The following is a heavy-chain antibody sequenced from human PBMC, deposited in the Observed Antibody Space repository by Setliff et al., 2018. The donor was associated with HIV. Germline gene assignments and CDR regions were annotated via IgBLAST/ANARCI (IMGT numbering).Heavy chain of an antibody. CDR3: ARHQKVSFMSDH. V-gene: IGHV4-34*01. J-gene: IGHJ4*02. D-gene: IGHD3-16*01. Sequence: SETLSLTCAVYGGSFNGYSWSWMRQPPGKGLEWIGEISRSGSTTYHPSLKSRLTISVDASKRHFSLKLSSVTAADTAIYYCARHQKVSFMSDHWGQGMLVTVSS. CDR1: GGSFNGYS. CDR2: ISRSGST.